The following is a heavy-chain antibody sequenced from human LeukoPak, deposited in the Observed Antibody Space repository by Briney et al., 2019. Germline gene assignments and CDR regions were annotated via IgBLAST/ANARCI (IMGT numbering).Heavy chain of an antibody. CDR1: GFTFSSYS. CDR3: ARDRYDILTGYSYFDY. Sequence: GGSLRLSCAASGFTFSSYSMNWVRQPPGKGLEWVSSISSSSSYIYYADSVKGRFTISRDNAKNSLYLQMNSLRAEDTAVYYCARDRYDILTGYSYFDYWGQGTLVTVSS. CDR2: ISSSSSYI. V-gene: IGHV3-21*01. D-gene: IGHD3-9*01. J-gene: IGHJ4*02.